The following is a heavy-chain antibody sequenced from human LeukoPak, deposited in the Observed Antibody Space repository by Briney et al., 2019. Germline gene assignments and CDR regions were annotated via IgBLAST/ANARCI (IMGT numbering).Heavy chain of an antibody. Sequence: ASVKVSCKASGYTFTGYYMHWVRQAPGQGLGWMGWINPNSGGTNYAQKFQGRVTMTRDTSISTAYMELSRLRSDDTAVYYCARDPRDDTTDYLWARYAFDVWGLGTMVTVSS. V-gene: IGHV1-2*02. J-gene: IGHJ3*01. CDR3: ARDPRDDTTDYLWARYAFDV. CDR1: GYTFTGYY. D-gene: IGHD3-22*01. CDR2: INPNSGGT.